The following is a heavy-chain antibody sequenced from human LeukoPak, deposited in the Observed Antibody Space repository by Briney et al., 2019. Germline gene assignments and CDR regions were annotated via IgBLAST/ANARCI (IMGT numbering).Heavy chain of an antibody. D-gene: IGHD6-19*01. CDR1: GGSISSYY. V-gene: IGHV4-59*01. Sequence: SETLSLTCTVSGGSISSYYWSWIRRPPGKGLEWIGYIYYSGSTNYNPSLKSRVTISVDTSKNQFSLKLSSVTAADTAVYYCARVDSSGWYRVYWGQGTLVTVSS. CDR2: IYYSGST. J-gene: IGHJ4*02. CDR3: ARVDSSGWYRVY.